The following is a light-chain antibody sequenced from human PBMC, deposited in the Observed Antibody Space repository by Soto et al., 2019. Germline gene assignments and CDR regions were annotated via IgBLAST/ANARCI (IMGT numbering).Light chain of an antibody. J-gene: IGLJ1*01. Sequence: QLVLTQPPSVSGAPGQRVTISCTGSSSNIGAGYDVHWYQQLPGTAHKLLIYANTNRPSGVPGRFSGSKSGTSASLAITGLQAEDEADYYCQSYDSSLSGYVFGTGTKLTVL. CDR1: SSNIGAGYD. CDR2: ANT. CDR3: QSYDSSLSGYV. V-gene: IGLV1-40*01.